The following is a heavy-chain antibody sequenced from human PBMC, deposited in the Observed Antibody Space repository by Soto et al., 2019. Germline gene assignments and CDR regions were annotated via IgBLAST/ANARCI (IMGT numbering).Heavy chain of an antibody. D-gene: IGHD6-13*01. CDR1: EGKIGNYA. J-gene: IGHJ4*02. CDR3: ATPSGLPAAGGAFAF. V-gene: IGHV3-23*01. Sequence: GLPLRVSSSASEGKIGNYAVSWVSKAPGKGLEWVSTISGSGATTYYADSVKGRFTISRDNSKNTLYLQMNSLRAGDTAVYYCATPSGLPAAGGAFAFRGQGTLVTV. CDR2: ISGSGATT.